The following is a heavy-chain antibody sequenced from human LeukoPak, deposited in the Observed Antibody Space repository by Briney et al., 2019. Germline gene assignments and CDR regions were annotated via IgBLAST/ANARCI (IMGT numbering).Heavy chain of an antibody. Sequence: PGRSLRLSCAASGFTFSSYGMHWVRQAPGKGLEWVAVISYDGSNKYYADSVKGRFTISRDNSKNTLYLQMNSLRAEDTAVYYCAKDRVRGVHYYYGMDVWGKGTTVTVSS. D-gene: IGHD3-10*01. CDR2: ISYDGSNK. V-gene: IGHV3-30*18. CDR1: GFTFSSYG. CDR3: AKDRVRGVHYYYGMDV. J-gene: IGHJ6*04.